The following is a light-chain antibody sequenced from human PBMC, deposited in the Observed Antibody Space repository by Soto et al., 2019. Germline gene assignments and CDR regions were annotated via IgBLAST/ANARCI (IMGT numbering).Light chain of an antibody. CDR2: GSS. CDR1: ETISTN. Sequence: EIVLTKSPATLSVSPGERATLSCRATETISTNLAWFQRKPGQPPRLLIYGSSTRATGVPDRFSGSGSATEFTLIISSLQSEDVALYYCQQYSNWPPAITFGQGTRLEIK. CDR3: QQYSNWPPAIT. V-gene: IGKV3-15*01. J-gene: IGKJ5*01.